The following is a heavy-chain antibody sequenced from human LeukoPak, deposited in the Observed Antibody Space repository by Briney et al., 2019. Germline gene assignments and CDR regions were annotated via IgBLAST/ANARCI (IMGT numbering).Heavy chain of an antibody. CDR2: ISYDGSNK. J-gene: IGHJ4*02. V-gene: IGHV3-30*04. CDR1: GFTFSSYA. CDR3: ARGIYSFDY. D-gene: IGHD2/OR15-2a*01. Sequence: PGGSLRLSCAASGFTFSSYAMHWVRQASGKGLEWVAVISYDGSNKYYADSVKGRFTISRDNSKNTLYLQMNSLRAEDTAVYYCARGIYSFDYWGQGTLVTVSS.